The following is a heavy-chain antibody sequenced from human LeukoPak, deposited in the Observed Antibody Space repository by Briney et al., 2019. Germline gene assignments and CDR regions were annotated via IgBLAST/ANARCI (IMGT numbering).Heavy chain of an antibody. CDR3: ARARKGSGYSYGYYGY. V-gene: IGHV1-2*02. CDR2: MNPISGGT. CDR1: GYTFTGYY. J-gene: IGHJ4*02. D-gene: IGHD5-18*01. Sequence: ASMKVSCKASGYTFTGYYIHWIRQAPGQGLEWMGWMNPISGGTNYAQKFQGRVTMTRDTSISTAYMELSRLRSDDTAVYYCARARKGSGYSYGYYGYWGQGTLVTVSS.